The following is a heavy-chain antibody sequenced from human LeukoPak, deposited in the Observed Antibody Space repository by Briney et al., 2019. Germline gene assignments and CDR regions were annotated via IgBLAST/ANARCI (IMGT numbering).Heavy chain of an antibody. D-gene: IGHD5-12*01. CDR2: IIPIFGTA. V-gene: IGHV1-69*06. J-gene: IGHJ4*02. CDR1: GGTFSSYA. CDR3: ARVGVATILDY. Sequence: GASVKVSCKASGGTFSSYAISWVRQAPGQGLEWMGGIIPIFGTANYAQKFQGRVTITADKSTSTAYMELSSLRSGDTAVYYCARVGVATILDYWGQGTLVTVSS.